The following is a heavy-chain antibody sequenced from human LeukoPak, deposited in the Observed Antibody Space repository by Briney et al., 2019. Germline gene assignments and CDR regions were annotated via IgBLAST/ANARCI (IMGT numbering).Heavy chain of an antibody. CDR3: ARDQGGYGYSGYGCFDY. Sequence: PSETLSLTCTVSGGSISSYYWSWIRQPPGKGLEWVGYIFYSGSTNYNPSLKSRVTISVDTSKNQFSLKLSSVTAADTAVYYCARDQGGYGYSGYGCFDYWGQGTLVTVSS. D-gene: IGHD5-12*01. CDR1: GGSISSYY. V-gene: IGHV4-59*01. J-gene: IGHJ4*02. CDR2: IFYSGST.